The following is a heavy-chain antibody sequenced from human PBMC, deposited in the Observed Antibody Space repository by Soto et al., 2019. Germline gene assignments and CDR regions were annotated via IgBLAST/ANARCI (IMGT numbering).Heavy chain of an antibody. CDR2: IWYDGSDK. V-gene: IGHV3-33*01. Sequence: LRLSCAASGFTFSGFGMHWVRQAPGKGLEWVAIIWYDGSDKYYADSVRGRFTISRDNSKNTLSLQMNSLRAEDTAVYHCAFGNLSYYFDYWGQGTPVTVSS. CDR3: AFGNLSYYFDY. J-gene: IGHJ4*02. D-gene: IGHD3-16*01. CDR1: GFTFSGFG.